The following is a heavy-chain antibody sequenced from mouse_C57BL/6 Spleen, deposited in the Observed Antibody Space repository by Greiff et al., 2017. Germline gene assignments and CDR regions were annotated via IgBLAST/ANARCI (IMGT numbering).Heavy chain of an antibody. CDR2: ISSGGDYI. D-gene: IGHD2-3*01. CDR1: GFTFSSYA. CDR3: TRGDGYYVPDY. V-gene: IGHV5-9-1*02. Sequence: EVMLVESGEGLVKPGGSLKLSCAASGFTFSSYAMSWVRQTPEKRLEWVAYISSGGDYIYYADTVKGRFTISRDNARNTLYLQMSSLKSEDTAMYYCTRGDGYYVPDYWGQGTTLTVSS. J-gene: IGHJ2*01.